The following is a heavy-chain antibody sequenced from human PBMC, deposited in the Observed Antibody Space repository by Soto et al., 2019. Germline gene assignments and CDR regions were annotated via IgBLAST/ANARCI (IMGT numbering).Heavy chain of an antibody. J-gene: IGHJ6*02. D-gene: IGHD2-2*01. Sequence: LSLTCAISGDSVSSNSAAWNWIRQSPSRGLEWLGRTYYRSKWYNDYAVSVKSRITINPDTSKNQFSLQLNSVTPEDTAVYYCARVSTSFVVPAAMDYYYYGMDVWGQGTTVTVSS. V-gene: IGHV6-1*01. CDR1: GDSVSSNSAA. CDR3: ARVSTSFVVPAAMDYYYYGMDV. CDR2: TYYRSKWYN.